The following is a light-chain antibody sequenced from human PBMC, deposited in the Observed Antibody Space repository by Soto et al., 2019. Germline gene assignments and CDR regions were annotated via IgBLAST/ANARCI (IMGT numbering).Light chain of an antibody. J-gene: IGKJ2*01. V-gene: IGKV2-28*01. CDR3: MEALQVPHT. CDR2: LGS. CDR1: QSLLYSNGYNY. Sequence: DIVMTQSPLSLPVTPGEPASISCRSSQSLLYSNGYNYLDWYLQKPGQSPQLLIYLGSNRASGVPDRFSGSGSGTDFTLKISRLEAEDVGVYYCMEALQVPHTFGQGTKLEIK.